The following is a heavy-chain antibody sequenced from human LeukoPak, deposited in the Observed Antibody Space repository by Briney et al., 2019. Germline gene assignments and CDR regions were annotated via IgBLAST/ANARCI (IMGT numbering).Heavy chain of an antibody. V-gene: IGHV3-23*01. CDR1: GFTFNRHA. Sequence: GGSLRLSCAASGFTFNRHAMSWVRQAPGKGLEWVSAISGSGDSTYYADSVKGRFTISRDNSKHTLYLQMNSLRAEDTALYYCAKAYDDYGFDCWGQGTLVTVSS. CDR3: AKAYDDYGFDC. J-gene: IGHJ4*02. CDR2: ISGSGDST. D-gene: IGHD4-17*01.